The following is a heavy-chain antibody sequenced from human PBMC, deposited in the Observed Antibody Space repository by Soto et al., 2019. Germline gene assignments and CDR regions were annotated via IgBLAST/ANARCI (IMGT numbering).Heavy chain of an antibody. CDR2: ISSNGGST. D-gene: IGHD3-10*01. Sequence: GGSLRLSCASSGFTFSSYAMHLVRQAPGKGLEYVSAISSNGGSTYYANSVKGRFTISRDNSKNTLYLQMGSLRAEDMAVYYCARDTGSDLGELLAGVVYWGQGTLVTVSS. J-gene: IGHJ4*02. CDR1: GFTFSSYA. CDR3: ARDTGSDLGELLAGVVY. V-gene: IGHV3-64*01.